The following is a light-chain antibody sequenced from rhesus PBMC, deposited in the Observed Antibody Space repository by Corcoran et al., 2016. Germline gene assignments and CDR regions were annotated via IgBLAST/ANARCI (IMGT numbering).Light chain of an antibody. CDR1: ENVNKY. CDR3: QHGYGTRALT. Sequence: DIQMTQSPSYLSASVGDRVTITCRASENVNKYLNWYQQKPGKAPKLLIYKASTLQSGVQSRFSGSVSGSDYTFTISCLQPEDVATFYCQHGYGTRALTCGGGTKVEIK. V-gene: IGKV1-74*01. J-gene: IGKJ4*01. CDR2: KAS.